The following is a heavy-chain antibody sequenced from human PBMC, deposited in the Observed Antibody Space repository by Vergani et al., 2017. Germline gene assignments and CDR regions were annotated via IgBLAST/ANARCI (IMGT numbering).Heavy chain of an antibody. Sequence: QVQLVESGGGVVQPGRSLRLSCAASGFTFSSYGMHWVRQAPGKGLGWVAVISYDGSNKYYADSVKGRFTISRDNSKNTLYLQMNSLRAEDTAVYYCAKDRLYCSGGSCYSNDAFDIWGQGTMVTVSS. J-gene: IGHJ3*02. CDR1: GFTFSSYG. CDR3: AKDRLYCSGGSCYSNDAFDI. V-gene: IGHV3-30*18. D-gene: IGHD2-15*01. CDR2: ISYDGSNK.